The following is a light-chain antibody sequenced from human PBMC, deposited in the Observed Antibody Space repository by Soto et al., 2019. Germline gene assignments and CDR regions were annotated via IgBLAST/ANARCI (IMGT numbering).Light chain of an antibody. V-gene: IGKV3-20*01. J-gene: IGKJ1*01. CDR3: QKYGSSPRK. CDR1: QSVSSY. Sequence: EIVLTQSPGTLSVSPGEIAALSCRAIQSVSSYLAWYQQKPGQAPRLLIYGASSRATGIPDRFSGSGSGTDFTLTISRLEPEDFAVYYCQKYGSSPRKFGQGTKVDIK. CDR2: GAS.